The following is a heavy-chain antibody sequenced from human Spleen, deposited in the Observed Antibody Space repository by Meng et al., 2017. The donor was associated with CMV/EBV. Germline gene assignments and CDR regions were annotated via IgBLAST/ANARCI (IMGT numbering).Heavy chain of an antibody. V-gene: IGHV1-69*02. J-gene: IGHJ4*02. CDR3: ARGPLRAPRPYFFDS. CDR2: IIPLRGIA. CDR1: GGTFSSLT. Sequence: SVKVSCKASGGTFSSLTISWVRQAPGQGLEWVGRIIPLRGIANYAQNMQGRVTITAEKSTNIVYMEVSSLRFEDTAVYYCARGPLRAPRPYFFDSWGQGTLVTVSS. D-gene: IGHD6-6*01.